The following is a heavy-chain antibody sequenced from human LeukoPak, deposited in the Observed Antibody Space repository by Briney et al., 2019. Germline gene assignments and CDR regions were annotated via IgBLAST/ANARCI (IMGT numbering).Heavy chain of an antibody. J-gene: IGHJ6*03. V-gene: IGHV4-4*07. Sequence: SETLSLTCTVSGGSITSYHWSWIRQPAGKGLEWIGRIHTSGSTDYNPSLKSRVTMSVDTSKNQFSLKLSSVTAADTAVYYCAREASRVLVSGYYYYYMDVWGKGTTVTVSS. CDR1: GGSITSYH. CDR2: IHTSGST. CDR3: AREASRVLVSGYYYYYMDV. D-gene: IGHD3-3*02.